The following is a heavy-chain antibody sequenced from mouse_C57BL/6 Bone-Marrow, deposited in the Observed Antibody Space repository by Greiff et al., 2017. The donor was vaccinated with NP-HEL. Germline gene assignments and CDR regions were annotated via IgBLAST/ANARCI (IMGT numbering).Heavy chain of an antibody. J-gene: IGHJ1*03. Sequence: VQLHQSGPELVKPGASVKISCKASGYTFTDYYMNWVKQSHGKSLEWIGDINPNNGGTSYNQKFKGKATLTVDKSSSTAYMELRSLTSEDSAVYYCANYDGFYWYFDVWGTGTTVTVSS. V-gene: IGHV1-26*01. CDR1: GYTFTDYY. CDR2: INPNNGGT. D-gene: IGHD1-1*01. CDR3: ANYDGFYWYFDV.